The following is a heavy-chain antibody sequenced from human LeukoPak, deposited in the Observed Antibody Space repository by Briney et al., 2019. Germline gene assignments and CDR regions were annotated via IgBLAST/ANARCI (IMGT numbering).Heavy chain of an antibody. CDR2: ISSSSSYI. CDR3: AKTYDFWSGYFLY. D-gene: IGHD3-3*01. Sequence: GGSLRLSCAASGFTFSSYSMNWVRQAPGKGLEWVSSISSSSSYIYYADSVKGRFTISRDNAKNSLYLQMNSLRAEDTAVYYCAKTYDFWSGYFLYWGQGTLVTVSS. J-gene: IGHJ4*02. V-gene: IGHV3-21*01. CDR1: GFTFSSYS.